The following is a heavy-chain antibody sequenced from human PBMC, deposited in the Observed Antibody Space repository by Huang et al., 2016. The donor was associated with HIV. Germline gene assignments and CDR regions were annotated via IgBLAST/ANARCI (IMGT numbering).Heavy chain of an antibody. D-gene: IGHD3-10*01. CDR2: IYYSGIT. J-gene: IGHJ4*02. Sequence: QLQLQESGPGLVKPSETLSLTCTVPGGSIRSDNYYWGWIRQPPGKGLEWIGGIYYSGITYYNPALNGRVTITVDTSKNQFSLKMRSVTAADTAVYYCARLPGSITMIRGVITDPYWGQGTLVTVSS. CDR3: ARLPGSITMIRGVITDPY. CDR1: GGSIRSDNYY. V-gene: IGHV4-39*01.